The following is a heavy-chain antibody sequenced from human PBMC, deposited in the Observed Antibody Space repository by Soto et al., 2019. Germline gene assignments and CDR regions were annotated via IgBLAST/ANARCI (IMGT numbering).Heavy chain of an antibody. CDR1: GFTVSSNY. Sequence: GGSLRLSCAASGFTVSSNYMSWVRQAPGKGLEWVSVIYSGGSTYYADSVKGRFTISRDNSKNTLYLQMNSLRAEDTAMYYCAREKEQMTTVTYFDYWGQGTLVTVSS. CDR2: IYSGGST. CDR3: AREKEQMTTVTYFDY. J-gene: IGHJ4*02. V-gene: IGHV3-53*01. D-gene: IGHD4-17*01.